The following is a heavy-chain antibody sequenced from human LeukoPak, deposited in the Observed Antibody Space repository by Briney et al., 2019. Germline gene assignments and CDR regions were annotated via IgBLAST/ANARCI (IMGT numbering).Heavy chain of an antibody. CDR3: AKDTTVTPYYFDY. Sequence: KPGGSLRLSCAASGFTFSSYAMSWVRQAPGKGLEWVSAISGSGGSTYYADSVKGRFTISRDNSKNTLYLQMNSLRAEDTAVYYCAKDTTVTPYYFDYWGQGTLVTVSS. CDR2: ISGSGGST. CDR1: GFTFSSYA. V-gene: IGHV3-23*01. D-gene: IGHD4-17*01. J-gene: IGHJ4*02.